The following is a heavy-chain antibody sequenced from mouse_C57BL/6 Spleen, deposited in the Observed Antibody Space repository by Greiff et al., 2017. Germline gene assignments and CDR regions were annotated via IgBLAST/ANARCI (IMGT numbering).Heavy chain of an antibody. CDR1: GYTFTDYN. Sequence: EVQLQQSGPELVKPGASVKMSCKASGYTFTDYNMHWVKQSHGKSLEWIGYINPNNGGTSYNQKFKGKATLTVNKSSSTAYMELRSLTSEDSAVYYCAREAVVATDYAMDYWGQGTSVTVSS. CDR2: INPNNGGT. V-gene: IGHV1-22*01. CDR3: AREAVVATDYAMDY. D-gene: IGHD1-1*01. J-gene: IGHJ4*01.